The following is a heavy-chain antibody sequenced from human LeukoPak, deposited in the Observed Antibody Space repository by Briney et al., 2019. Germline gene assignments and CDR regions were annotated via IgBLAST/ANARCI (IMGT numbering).Heavy chain of an antibody. CDR3: AREMYDSGGHPFDY. CDR2: ISSSSSTI. V-gene: IGHV3-48*02. CDR1: GFTFSSYS. Sequence: GGSLRLSCAASGFTFSSYSMNWVRQAPGKGLEWVSYISSSSSTIYYADSVKGRFTISRDNAKNSLYLQMNSLRDEDTAVYYCAREMYDSGGHPFDYWGQGTLVTVSS. D-gene: IGHD3-22*01. J-gene: IGHJ4*02.